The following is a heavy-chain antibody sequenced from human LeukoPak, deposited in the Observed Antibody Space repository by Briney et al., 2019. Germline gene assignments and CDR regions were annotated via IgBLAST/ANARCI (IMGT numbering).Heavy chain of an antibody. CDR1: GGSFSGYY. Sequence: PSETLSLTCAVYGGSFSGYYWSWIRQPPGKGLEWIGEINHSGSTNYNPSLKSRVTISVDTSKNQFSLKLSSVTAADTAVYYCARRRGYCSGGSCYSRYYYYMDVWGKGTTVTISS. J-gene: IGHJ6*03. CDR3: ARRRGYCSGGSCYSRYYYYMDV. V-gene: IGHV4-34*01. D-gene: IGHD2-15*01. CDR2: INHSGST.